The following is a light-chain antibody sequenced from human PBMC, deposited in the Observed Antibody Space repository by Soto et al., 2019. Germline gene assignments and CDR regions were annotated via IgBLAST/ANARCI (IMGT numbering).Light chain of an antibody. CDR3: QSYDSSLSGYYV. CDR2: GNS. V-gene: IGLV1-40*01. Sequence: QTVVTQPPSVSGVPGQRVTISCTGSSSNIGAGYDVHWYQQLPGTAPKLLIYGNSNRPSGVPDRFSGSKSGTSASLAITGLQAEDEADYYCQSYDSSLSGYYVFGTGTKLTVL. J-gene: IGLJ1*01. CDR1: SSNIGAGYD.